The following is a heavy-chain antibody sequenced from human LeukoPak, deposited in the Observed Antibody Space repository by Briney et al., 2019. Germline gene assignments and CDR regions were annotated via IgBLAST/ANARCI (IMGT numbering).Heavy chain of an antibody. Sequence: GGSLRLSCAASGFTFSSYWMHWVRQAPGKGLVWVSRINTDGSSTSYADSVKGRFTISRDNAKNTLYLQMNSLRAEDTAVYYCARGLYSYGYYYYGMDVWGQGTTVTVSS. CDR3: ARGLYSYGYYYYGMDV. CDR2: INTDGSST. J-gene: IGHJ6*02. V-gene: IGHV3-74*01. CDR1: GFTFSSYW. D-gene: IGHD5-18*01.